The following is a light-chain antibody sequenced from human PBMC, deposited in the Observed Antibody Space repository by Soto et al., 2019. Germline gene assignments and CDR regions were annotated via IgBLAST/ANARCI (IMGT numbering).Light chain of an antibody. CDR3: QQSYRSPLN. V-gene: IGKV1-39*01. CDR2: GTS. J-gene: IGKJ3*01. CDR1: QKISHF. Sequence: DIPMTQSPLSLSASVGESVTITCRASQKISHFLNWYQQKPGKPPRLLIFGTSNLQSGVPSRFRGSRSETDFSLTISGLKPEDFSTYICQQSYRSPLNFGPGTRVA.